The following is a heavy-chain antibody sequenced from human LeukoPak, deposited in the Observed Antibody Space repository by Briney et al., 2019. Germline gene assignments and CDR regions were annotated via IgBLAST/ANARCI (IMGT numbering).Heavy chain of an antibody. CDR1: GFTFSSYS. V-gene: IGHV3-21*01. Sequence: GGSLRLSFAPSGFTFSSYSMNWFRQAPGKGLEWVSSIISSSSYIYYADSVKGRFTISRDNAKNSPYLQMNSLRAEDTAVYYCARDENCSSTSCFPYYFDYWGQGTLVTVSS. CDR3: ARDENCSSTSCFPYYFDY. D-gene: IGHD2-2*01. J-gene: IGHJ4*02. CDR2: IISSSSYI.